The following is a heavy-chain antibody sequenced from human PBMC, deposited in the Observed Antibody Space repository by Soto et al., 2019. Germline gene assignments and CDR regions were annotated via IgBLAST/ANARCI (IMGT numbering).Heavy chain of an antibody. J-gene: IGHJ4*02. CDR2: ISSGSTYI. V-gene: IGHV3-21*06. D-gene: IGHD2-2*02. Sequence: GGSLRLSCAASGFTFSSYSVNWVRQAPGKGLEWVSSISSGSTYIYYAESVKGRFTISRDNAKNSLYLQMNSLRAEDTAVYYCARSLAQGVLPAAIFYWGQGTLVTVSS. CDR3: ARSLAQGVLPAAIFY. CDR1: GFTFSSYS.